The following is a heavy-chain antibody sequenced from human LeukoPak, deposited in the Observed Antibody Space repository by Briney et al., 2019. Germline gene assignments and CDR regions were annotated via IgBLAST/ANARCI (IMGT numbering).Heavy chain of an antibody. V-gene: IGHV4-39*01. CDR2: RYYSGDT. CDR3: ARAHGAGRRVDWFDP. J-gene: IGHJ5*02. Sequence: SETLSLTCSVSGDSIGSGTYYWAWIRQAPGKGLEWIGSRYYSGDTYYHPSLRRRATISVDPSKNQISLKLTSVTAADTARYYCARAHGAGRRVDWFDPLGQGNLVTVSS. CDR1: GDSIGSGTYY. D-gene: IGHD6-6*01.